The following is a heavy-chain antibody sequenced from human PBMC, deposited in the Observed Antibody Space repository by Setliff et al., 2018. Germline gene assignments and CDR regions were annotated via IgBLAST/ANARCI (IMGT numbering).Heavy chain of an antibody. D-gene: IGHD1-26*01. CDR3: ARVGRNQNSGSYRAEFFQH. CDR1: GFTFTNYA. Sequence: GGSLRLSCAASGFTFTNYAMTWVRQAPGKGLEWVSGFRGSGGTTYYADSVKGRFTISRDNSKNTLFLQMNGLRVEDTAVYYCARVGRNQNSGSYRAEFFQHWGQGTLVTVSS. V-gene: IGHV3-23*01. J-gene: IGHJ1*01. CDR2: FRGSGGTT.